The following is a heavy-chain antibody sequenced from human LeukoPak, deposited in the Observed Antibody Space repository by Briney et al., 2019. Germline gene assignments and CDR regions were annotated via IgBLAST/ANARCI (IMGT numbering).Heavy chain of an antibody. D-gene: IGHD3-10*01. V-gene: IGHV5-10-1*01. CDR3: ARPAYGSGSLGY. CDR2: IDPSDSYT. CDR1: GYSFTSYW. Sequence: GESLKISCKGSGYSFTSYWISWVRQMPGKGLEWMGRIDPSDSYTNYSPSFQGHVTISAGKSISTAYLQWSSLKASDTAMYYCARPAYGSGSLGYWGQGTLVTVSS. J-gene: IGHJ4*02.